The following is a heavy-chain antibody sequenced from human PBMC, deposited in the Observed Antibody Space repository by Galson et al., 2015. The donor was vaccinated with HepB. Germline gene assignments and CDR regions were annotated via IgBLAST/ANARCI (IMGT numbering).Heavy chain of an antibody. Sequence: SVKVSCKVSGYTLTELSMHWVRQAPGKGLEWMGGFDPEDGETIYAQKFQGRVTMTGDTSTDTAYMELSSLRSEDTAVYYCATGTYYYDSSGYYYGYWGQGTLVTVSS. CDR2: FDPEDGET. J-gene: IGHJ4*02. CDR1: GYTLTELS. CDR3: ATGTYYYDSSGYYYGY. D-gene: IGHD3-22*01. V-gene: IGHV1-24*01.